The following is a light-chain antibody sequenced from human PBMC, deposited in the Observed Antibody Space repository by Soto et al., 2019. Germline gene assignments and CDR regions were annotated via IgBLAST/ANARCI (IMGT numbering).Light chain of an antibody. CDR1: QDINKN. CDR2: DAS. J-gene: IGKJ5*01. V-gene: IGKV1-33*01. CDR3: QQYESLPRT. Sequence: DIQMTQSPSSLSASVGDRVTIXXQASQDINKNLIWYQQKPGKAPKXLIYDASDLETGVPSRFSGSGAGTGFTFAISSLQPEDFATYYCQQYESLPRTFGQGTRLEIK.